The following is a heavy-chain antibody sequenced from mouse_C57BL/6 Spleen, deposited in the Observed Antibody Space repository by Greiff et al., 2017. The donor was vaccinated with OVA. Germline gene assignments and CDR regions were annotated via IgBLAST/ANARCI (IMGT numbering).Heavy chain of an antibody. CDR3: AREGAVVANRYFDD. V-gene: IGHV1-22*01. Sequence: VQLQQSGPELVKPGASVRMSCKASGYTFTDYNMHWVKQSHGKSLEWIGYINPNNGGTSYNQKFKGKATLTVNKSSSTAYMELSSLTSEDSAVYYCAREGAVVANRYFDDWGKGTTVTVSS. D-gene: IGHD1-1*01. CDR2: INPNNGGT. CDR1: GYTFTDYN. J-gene: IGHJ1*03.